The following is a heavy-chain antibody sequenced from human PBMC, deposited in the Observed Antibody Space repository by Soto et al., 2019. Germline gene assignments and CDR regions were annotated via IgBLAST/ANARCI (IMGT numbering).Heavy chain of an antibody. Sequence: EVQLLESGGGLVQPGGSLRLSCAASGFTFSSYGMTWVRQAPGKGLEWVSFSSATGAVTYYADSVKGRFTISRDNSKTTLYLQMTSLRADDTAVYYCAKDRRAGGNYGFYSDFWGQGALVIVSS. CDR2: SSATGAVT. D-gene: IGHD1-7*01. J-gene: IGHJ4*02. CDR1: GFTFSSYG. CDR3: AKDRRAGGNYGFYSDF. V-gene: IGHV3-23*01.